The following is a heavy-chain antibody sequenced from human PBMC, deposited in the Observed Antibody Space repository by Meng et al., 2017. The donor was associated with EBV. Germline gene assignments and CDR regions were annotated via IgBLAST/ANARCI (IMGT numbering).Heavy chain of an antibody. CDR2: ISAYNGNT. CDR1: VYIFNSYG. CDR3: ARGLDYFDY. Sequence: QVRLAHSGAEVKKPGALVTVSCKASVYIFNSYGISWVRQAPGQGLEWMGWISAYNGNTNYAQKLQGRVTMTTDTSTSTAYMELRSLRSDDTAVYYCARGLDYFDYWGQGTLVTVSS. J-gene: IGHJ4*02. V-gene: IGHV1-18*01.